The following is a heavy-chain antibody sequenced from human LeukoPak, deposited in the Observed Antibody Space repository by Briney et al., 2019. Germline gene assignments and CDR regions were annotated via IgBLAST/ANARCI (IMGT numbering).Heavy chain of an antibody. J-gene: IGHJ4*02. V-gene: IGHV1-46*01. Sequence: ASVKVSCKASGYTFTSYYMHWVRQAPGQGLEWMGIINPSGGSTSYAQKFQGRVTMTRDTSTSTVYMELSSLRSEDTAVYYCARGREITLIATRYYFDYWGQGTLVTVSS. D-gene: IGHD3-22*01. CDR2: INPSGGST. CDR3: ARGREITLIATRYYFDY. CDR1: GYTFTSYY.